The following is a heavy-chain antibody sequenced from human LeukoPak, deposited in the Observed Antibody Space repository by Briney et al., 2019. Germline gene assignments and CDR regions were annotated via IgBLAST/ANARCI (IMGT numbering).Heavy chain of an antibody. V-gene: IGHV4-39*07. CDR3: ARDGLSSGWYSYMDV. J-gene: IGHJ6*03. D-gene: IGHD6-19*01. Sequence: SETLSLTCTVSGGSISSSSYYWGWIRQPPGKGLEWIGSIYYSGSTYYNPSLKSRITISVDTSKNQFSLKLSSVTAADTAVYYCARDGLSSGWYSYMDVWGKGTTVTVSS. CDR2: IYYSGST. CDR1: GGSISSSSYY.